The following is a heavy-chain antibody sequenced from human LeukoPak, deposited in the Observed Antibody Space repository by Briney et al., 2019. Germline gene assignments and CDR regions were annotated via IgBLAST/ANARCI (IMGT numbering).Heavy chain of an antibody. CDR2: INHSGST. V-gene: IGHV4-34*01. D-gene: IGHD1-14*01. J-gene: IGHJ4*02. CDR1: GGSFSGYY. CDR3: ARAKPDTQYYFDY. Sequence: PSETLCLTCAVYGGSFSGYYWSWIRQPPGKGLEWIGEINHSGSTNYNPSLKSRVTISVDTSKNQFSLKLSSVTAADTAVYYCARAKPDTQYYFDYWGQGTLVTVSS.